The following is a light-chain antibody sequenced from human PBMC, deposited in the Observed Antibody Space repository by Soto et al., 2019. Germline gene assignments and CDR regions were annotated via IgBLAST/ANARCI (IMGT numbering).Light chain of an antibody. CDR3: SSYTSSSTYV. CDR1: SSDVGSYNY. V-gene: IGLV2-14*01. CDR2: EVS. Sequence: QSALTKPASVSGSPGQAISISCPGTSSDVGSYNYVSWYQQHPGKAPKLMIYEVSNRPSGVSNRFSGSKSGNTASLTISGLQAEDEADYYCSSYTSSSTYVFGTGTKGTV. J-gene: IGLJ1*01.